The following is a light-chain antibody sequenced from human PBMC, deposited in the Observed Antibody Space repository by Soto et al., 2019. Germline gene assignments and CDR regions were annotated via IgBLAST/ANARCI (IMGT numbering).Light chain of an antibody. CDR2: DVN. J-gene: IGLJ2*01. CDR1: SSNIGSTY. V-gene: IGLV1-51*01. CDR3: SSYTSIITVV. Sequence: QSVLPQPPAVSAAPGQMVTISCSGTSSNIGSTYVSWYQHLPGTAPKLLIYDVNNRPSGVSDRFSGSKSGNTASLTISGLQTEDEADYYCSSYTSIITVVFGGGTKLTVL.